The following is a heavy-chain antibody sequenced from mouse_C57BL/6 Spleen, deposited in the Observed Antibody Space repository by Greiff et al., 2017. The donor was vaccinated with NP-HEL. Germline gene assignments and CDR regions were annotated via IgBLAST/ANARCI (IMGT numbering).Heavy chain of an antibody. D-gene: IGHD1-1*01. J-gene: IGHJ1*03. V-gene: IGHV5-6*01. CDR2: ISSGGSYT. Sequence: EVKLMESGGDLVKPGGSLKLSCAASGFTFSSYGMSWVRQTPDKRLEWVATISSGGSYTYYPDSVKGRFTISRDNAKNTLYLQMSSLKSEDTAMYYCARLVITTVVATGYFDVWGTGTTVTVSS. CDR3: ARLVITTVVATGYFDV. CDR1: GFTFSSYG.